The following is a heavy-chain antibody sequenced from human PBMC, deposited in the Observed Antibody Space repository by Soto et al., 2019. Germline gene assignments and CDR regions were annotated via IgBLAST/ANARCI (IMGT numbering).Heavy chain of an antibody. CDR2: IWYDGSNK. V-gene: IGHV3-33*01. Sequence: HPGGSLRLSCAASGFTFSSYGMHWVRQAPGKGLEWVAVIWYDGSNKYYADSVKGRFTISRDNSKNTLYLQMNSLRAEDTAVYYCARAYSRVVFGNSVGYWGQGTLVTVSS. CDR3: ARAYSRVVFGNSVGY. CDR1: GFTFSSYG. J-gene: IGHJ4*02. D-gene: IGHD2-15*01.